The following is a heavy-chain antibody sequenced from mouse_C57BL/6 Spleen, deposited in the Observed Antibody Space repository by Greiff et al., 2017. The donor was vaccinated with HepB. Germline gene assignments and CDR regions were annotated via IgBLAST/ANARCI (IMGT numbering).Heavy chain of an antibody. J-gene: IGHJ4*01. CDR2: IWSDGST. Sequence: VHLVESGPGLVAPSQSLSITCTVSGFSLTSYGVHWVRQPPGKGLEWLVVIWSDGSTTYNSALKSRLSISKDNSKSQVFLKMNSLQTDDTAMYYCARDGYYSYYYAMDYWGQGTSVTVSS. CDR1: GFSLTSYG. D-gene: IGHD2-3*01. CDR3: ARDGYYSYYYAMDY. V-gene: IGHV2-6*03.